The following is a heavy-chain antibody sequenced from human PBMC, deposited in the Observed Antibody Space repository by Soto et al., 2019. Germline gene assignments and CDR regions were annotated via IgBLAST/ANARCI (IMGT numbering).Heavy chain of an antibody. CDR1: GFTFSSYA. V-gene: IGHV3-23*01. CDR2: ISGSGTST. D-gene: IGHD3-22*01. Sequence: GGSLRLSCAASGFTFSSYAMSWVRQAPGKGLEWVSSISGSGTSTYYADSVKGRFTISRDNSKNTLYLQMNSLRAEDTAVYYCAKAAYYYYSSGYYPFGYWDQRTLFTVSS. J-gene: IGHJ4*02. CDR3: AKAAYYYYSSGYYPFGY.